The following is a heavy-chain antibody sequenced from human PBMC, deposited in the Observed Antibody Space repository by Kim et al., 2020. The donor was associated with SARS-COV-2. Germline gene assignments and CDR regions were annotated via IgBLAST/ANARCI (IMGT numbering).Heavy chain of an antibody. CDR2: MYHSCGI. V-gene: IGHV4-59*13. J-gene: IGHJ5*02. CDR3: ARAPGVPAYYTWFDP. CDR1: SGSITSYY. Sequence: SETLSLTCTVSSGSITSYYWIWIRQPPGKGLELVGYMYHSCGIYYYPTPKSRVTMTVDTSKNQFSLRLSSVTAADTAVYYCARAPGVPAYYTWFDPWGQGTLVIVST. D-gene: IGHD2-21*02.